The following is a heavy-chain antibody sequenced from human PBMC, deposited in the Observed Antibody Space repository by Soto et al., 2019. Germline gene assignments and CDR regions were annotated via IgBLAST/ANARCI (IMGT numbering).Heavy chain of an antibody. CDR1: GFTVGSNY. D-gene: IGHD3-9*01. CDR2: IYSEGTP. J-gene: IGHJ6*02. CDR3: SRSTYYDILTGSYYYYAMDV. Sequence: GGSLRLSCAASGFTVGSNYMSWVRQAPGKGLEWVSVIYSEGTPYYADSVKGRFTISRENSNNTLYLHMNNLRAEDTAVYYCSRSTYYDILTGSYYYYAMDVWGQGTTVTVSS. V-gene: IGHV3-53*01.